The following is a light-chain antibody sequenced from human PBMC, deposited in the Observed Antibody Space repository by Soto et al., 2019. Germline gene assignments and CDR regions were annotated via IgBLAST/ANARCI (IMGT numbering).Light chain of an antibody. CDR3: QQAYSAPHT. Sequence: DIQMTQSPSSLSASVGDRVTITCRASQSIGTSLNWYQQKTGRAPKLLIYAASTLQSGVPSRFSGSGSGTDFTLTIGRLQPEDFASYSCQQAYSAPHTFGQGTNLEI. J-gene: IGKJ2*01. CDR1: QSIGTS. CDR2: AAS. V-gene: IGKV1-39*01.